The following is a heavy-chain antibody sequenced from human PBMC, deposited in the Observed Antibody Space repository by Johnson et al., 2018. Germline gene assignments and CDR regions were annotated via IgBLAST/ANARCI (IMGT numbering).Heavy chain of an antibody. J-gene: IGHJ3*02. CDR2: IKQAGNEK. CDR1: GFTLTNYW. CDR3: ARGDFVDAFDI. V-gene: IGHV3-7*01. Sequence: EVQLVETGGGVVQPGGSLRLCCAASGFTLTNYWMTWVRQAPGKGLAWVANIKQAGNEKDYVDPLKGRFTISRDNAKNSLYLQMNSLRAGDTAVYYCARGDFVDAFDIGGQGTMVTVSS. D-gene: IGHD2-21*02.